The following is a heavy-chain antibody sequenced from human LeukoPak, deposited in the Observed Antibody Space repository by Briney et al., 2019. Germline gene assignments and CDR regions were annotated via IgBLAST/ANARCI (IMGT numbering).Heavy chain of an antibody. Sequence: GGSLRLSCTASGFTFSSYNMHWVRQPTGKGLEWVSAVGTAGDTYYPGSVKGRFTISRENAKNSLYLQMNSLRAGDTAVYYCARRGDSRGYYDAFDIWGRGTMVTVSS. CDR3: ARRGDSRGYYDAFDI. D-gene: IGHD3-22*01. J-gene: IGHJ3*02. CDR1: GFTFSSYN. CDR2: VGTAGDT. V-gene: IGHV3-13*01.